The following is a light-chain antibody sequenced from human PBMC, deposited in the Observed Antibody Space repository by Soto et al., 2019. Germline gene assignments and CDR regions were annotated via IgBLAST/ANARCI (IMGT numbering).Light chain of an antibody. CDR3: LLYYGGAQLV. Sequence: QAVVTQEPSLTVSPGGTVTLTCASSTGAVTSGYYPNWFQQKPGQAPRALIYSTSNKHFWTPARFSGSLLGGKAALTLSGVQPEDEAEYYYLLYYGGAQLVFGGGTKLTVL. V-gene: IGLV7-43*01. CDR2: STS. J-gene: IGLJ2*01. CDR1: TGAVTSGYY.